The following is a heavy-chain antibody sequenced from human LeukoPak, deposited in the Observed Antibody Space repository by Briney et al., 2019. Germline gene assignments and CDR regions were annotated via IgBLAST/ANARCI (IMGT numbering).Heavy chain of an antibody. D-gene: IGHD2-2*02. V-gene: IGHV3-23*01. CDR3: AKVVVPAAIRLYYFDY. CDR1: GFTFSSYA. J-gene: IGHJ4*02. CDR2: ISGSGGST. Sequence: GGSLRLSCAASGFTFSSYAMSWVRQAPGEGLEGVSAISGSGGSTYYADSVKGRFTISRDNSKNTLYLQMNSLRAEDTAVYYCAKVVVPAAIRLYYFDYWGQGTLVTVSS.